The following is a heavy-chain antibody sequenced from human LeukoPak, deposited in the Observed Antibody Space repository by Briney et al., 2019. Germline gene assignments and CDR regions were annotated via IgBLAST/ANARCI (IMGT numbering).Heavy chain of an antibody. D-gene: IGHD3-10*01. V-gene: IGHV4-38-2*02. CDR2: IYYSGDT. J-gene: IGHJ6*03. CDR3: ARVYWYYDASGSRETYEYMDV. CDR1: GYSISSGYS. Sequence: SETLSLTCSVSGYSISSGYSWGWIRQPPGKGLELIGHIYYSGDTYYNPSLKSRVTMSVDTSKNQFSLKVNSVAAADSAVYYCARVYWYYDASGSRETYEYMDVWGKGTTVTVPS.